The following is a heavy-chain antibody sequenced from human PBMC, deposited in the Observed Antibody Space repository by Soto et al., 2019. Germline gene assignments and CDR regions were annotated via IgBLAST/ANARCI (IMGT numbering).Heavy chain of an antibody. D-gene: IGHD2-15*01. CDR1: GYTFTSYY. V-gene: IGHV1-46*01. Sequence: ASVKVSCKASGYTFTSYYMHWVRQAPGQGLEWMGIINPGGGSTSYAQKFQGRVTMTRDTSTSTVYMELSSLRSEDTAVYYCAREHGGGGGLDYWGQGTLVTVSS. CDR2: INPGGGST. CDR3: AREHGGGGGLDY. J-gene: IGHJ4*02.